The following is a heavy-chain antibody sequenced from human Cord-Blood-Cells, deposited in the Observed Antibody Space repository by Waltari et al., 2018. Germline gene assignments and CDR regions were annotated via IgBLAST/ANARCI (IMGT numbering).Heavy chain of an antibody. CDR1: GFTVSSNS. CDR2: IYSGGST. J-gene: IGHJ4*02. D-gene: IGHD3-10*01. CDR3: ARGGRFGEDFDY. V-gene: IGHV3-53*01. Sequence: EVQLVESGGGLIQPGGSLRLSCAASGFTVSSNSRRWVRQAPGKGLEWVSVIYSGGSTYYADPVKGRFTISRDNSKNTLYLQMNSLRAEDTAVYYCARGGRFGEDFDYWGQGTLVTVSS.